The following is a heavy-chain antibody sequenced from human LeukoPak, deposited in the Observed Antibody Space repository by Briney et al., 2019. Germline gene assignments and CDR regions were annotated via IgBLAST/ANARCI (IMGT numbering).Heavy chain of an antibody. CDR2: FSAYNGNT. D-gene: IGHD6-19*01. J-gene: IGHJ3*02. CDR3: SRKEWLVRQGDAFDI. CDR1: GYTFTSYG. Sequence: ASVKVSCKASGYTFTSYGISWVRQAPGQGLEWMGWFSAYNGNTNYAQKLQGRVTMTTDTSTSTAYMELRSLRSDDTAVYYCSRKEWLVRQGDAFDIWGQGTMVTVSS. V-gene: IGHV1-18*01.